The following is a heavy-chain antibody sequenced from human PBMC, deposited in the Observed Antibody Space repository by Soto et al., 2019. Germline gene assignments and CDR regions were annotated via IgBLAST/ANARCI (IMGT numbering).Heavy chain of an antibody. CDR3: ARDWRYYDSSGHFDY. CDR1: GFTFSTYG. V-gene: IGHV3-33*01. CDR2: IWYDGSNK. D-gene: IGHD3-22*01. J-gene: IGHJ4*02. Sequence: GGSLRLSCAASGFTFSTYGMHWVRQAPGKGLEWVAVIWYDGSNKYYADSVKGRFTISRDNSKNTLYLQMNSLRAEDTAVYYCARDWRYYDSSGHFDYWGQGTLVTVSS.